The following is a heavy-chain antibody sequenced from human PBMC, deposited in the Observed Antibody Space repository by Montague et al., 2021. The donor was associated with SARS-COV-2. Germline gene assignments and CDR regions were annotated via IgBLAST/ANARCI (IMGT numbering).Heavy chain of an antibody. Sequence: SETLSLTCAVYTDSFSGYYWSWIRQSPGKGLEWIGEITHSGSANHNPSLQSRVTISVDKSKKQVSLKPRSLTAPDTAVYYCARGADYDFWSGFLRYKWFGPWGQGTPVIVSS. CDR2: ITHSGSA. D-gene: IGHD3-3*01. J-gene: IGHJ5*02. CDR3: ARGADYDFWSGFLRYKWFGP. V-gene: IGHV4-34*01. CDR1: TDSFSGYY.